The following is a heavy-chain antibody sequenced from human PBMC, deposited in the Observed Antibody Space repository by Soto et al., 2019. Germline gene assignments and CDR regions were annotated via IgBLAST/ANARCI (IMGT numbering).Heavy chain of an antibody. J-gene: IGHJ5*02. CDR2: ISGSGGST. CDR3: AKDPGGTSGSVNNWFDP. Sequence: PGGSLRLSCTASGFPFTVYPMNWVRQAPGKGLEWVSTISGSGGSTYYADSVKGRFTISRDNSKNTVYLQMNSLRAEDTATYYCAKDPGGTSGSVNNWFDPWGQGTLVTVSS. CDR1: GFPFTVYP. V-gene: IGHV3-23*01. D-gene: IGHD3-10*01.